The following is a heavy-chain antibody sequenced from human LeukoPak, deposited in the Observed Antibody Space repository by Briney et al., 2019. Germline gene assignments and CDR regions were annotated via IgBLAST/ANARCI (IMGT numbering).Heavy chain of an antibody. D-gene: IGHD6-13*01. CDR2: IYYSGST. J-gene: IGHJ4*02. CDR3: ARVVAAAGTFWFDY. V-gene: IGHV4-59*01. Sequence: SETLSLTCAVYGGSFSGYYWSWIRQPPGKGLEWIGYIYYSGSTNYNPSLKSRVTISVDTSKNQFSLKLSSVTAADTAVYYCARVVAAAGTFWFDYWGQGTLVTVSS. CDR1: GGSFSGYY.